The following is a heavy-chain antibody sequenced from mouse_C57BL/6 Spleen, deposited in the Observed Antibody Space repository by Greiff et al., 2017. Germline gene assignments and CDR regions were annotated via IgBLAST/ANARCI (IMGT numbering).Heavy chain of an antibody. CDR2: IDPENGDT. Sequence: VQLQQSGAELVRPGASVKLSCTASGFNIKDDYMHWVKQRPEQGLEWIGWIDPENGDTEYASKFQGKATITADKSSNTAYLQLSSLTSEDTTVYYCHRGEYDKRFAYWGQGTLVTVSA. D-gene: IGHD2-4*01. CDR1: GFNIKDDY. V-gene: IGHV14-4*01. J-gene: IGHJ3*01. CDR3: HRGEYDKRFAY.